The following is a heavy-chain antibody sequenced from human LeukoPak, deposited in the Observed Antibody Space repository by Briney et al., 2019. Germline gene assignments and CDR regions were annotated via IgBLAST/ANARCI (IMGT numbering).Heavy chain of an antibody. D-gene: IGHD1-7*01. CDR1: GGSISNYY. CDR2: VHSSRGS. V-gene: IGHV4-4*07. J-gene: IGHJ4*02. CDR3: ARENWNYGEDF. Sequence: SETLSLTCTVSGGSISNYYWSWIRQPAGKGLEWIGRVHSSRGSNYNPSLKSRVTMSVDTSKNQVSLKLIAVTAADSAVYYCARENWNYGEDFWGQGALVTVSS.